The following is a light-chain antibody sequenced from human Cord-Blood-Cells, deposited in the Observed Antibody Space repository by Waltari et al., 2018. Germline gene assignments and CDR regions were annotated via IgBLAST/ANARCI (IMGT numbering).Light chain of an antibody. V-gene: IGLV6-57*01. Sequence: NSLLTQPHSVSESPGKTLTLPCTLTSRSTSRSYVQGYQQRPDSSPTTVVYEDNQRPSGVPDRFSGSIDSSSNSASLTISGLKTEDEGDYYCQSYDSSNVVFGGGAKLTVL. CDR2: EDN. CDR1: SRSTSRSY. J-gene: IGLJ2*01. CDR3: QSYDSSNVV.